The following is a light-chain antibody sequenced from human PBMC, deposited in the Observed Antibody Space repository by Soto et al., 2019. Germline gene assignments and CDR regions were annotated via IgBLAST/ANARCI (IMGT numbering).Light chain of an antibody. J-gene: IGKJ1*01. CDR2: DAS. V-gene: IGKV1-5*01. Sequence: DIQMTQSPSTRSASVGDRVTITGRASQSISSWLAGYQQKPGNAPKLLIYDASSLESGVPSRFSGSGSGTEFTLTISSLQPDDFATYYCQQYKSYWTFGQGTKVEIK. CDR3: QQYKSYWT. CDR1: QSISSW.